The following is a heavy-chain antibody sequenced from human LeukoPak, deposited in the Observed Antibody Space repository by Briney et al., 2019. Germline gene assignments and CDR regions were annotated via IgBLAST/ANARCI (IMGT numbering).Heavy chain of an antibody. CDR2: VNPKSGGT. Sequence: ASVKVSCKASGYTFTSYGISWVRQAPGQGLEWMGLVNPKSGGTYYAQKFQGRVTMTRDTSINTAYMELSSLTSDDTAVYYCARDESGSYTHWGPGTLVTVSS. V-gene: IGHV1-2*02. CDR1: GYTFTSYG. CDR3: ARDESGSYTH. J-gene: IGHJ4*02. D-gene: IGHD1-26*01.